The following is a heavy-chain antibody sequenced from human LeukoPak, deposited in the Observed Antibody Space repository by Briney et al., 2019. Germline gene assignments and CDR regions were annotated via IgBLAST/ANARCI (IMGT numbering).Heavy chain of an antibody. V-gene: IGHV3-7*01. CDR1: GFTFSSYW. D-gene: IGHD6-19*01. J-gene: IGHJ2*01. Sequence: GGSLRLSCAASGFTFSSYWMNWARQAPGKGLEWVASINHNGNVNYYVDSVKGRFTISRDNSKNTLYLQMNSLRAEDTAVYYCARGYSGWSREVWYFDLWGRGTLVTVSS. CDR3: ARGYSGWSREVWYFDL. CDR2: INHNGNVN.